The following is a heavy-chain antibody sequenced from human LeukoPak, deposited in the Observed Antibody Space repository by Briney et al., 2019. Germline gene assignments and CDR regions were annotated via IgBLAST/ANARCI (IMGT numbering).Heavy chain of an antibody. CDR2: ISGRDDST. J-gene: IGHJ4*02. Sequence: PGGSLRLSCAASGFTVTNYAMYLVRQAPGKGLEWVSAISGRDDSTYYADSVKGRFTISRDTSKNTLFLQMNSLRAEDTAVYYCAKWGDYDILTGYYDPDYWGQGTLVTVSS. D-gene: IGHD3-9*01. CDR3: AKWGDYDILTGYYDPDY. CDR1: GFTVTNYA. V-gene: IGHV3-23*01.